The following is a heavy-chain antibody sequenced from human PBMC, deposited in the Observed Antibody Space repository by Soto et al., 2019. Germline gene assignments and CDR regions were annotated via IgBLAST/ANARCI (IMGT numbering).Heavy chain of an antibody. Sequence: GESLKISCKGSGYSFTSYWISWVRQMPGKGLEWMGRIDPSDSYTNYSPSFQGHVTISADKSISTAYLQWSSLKASDTAMYYCARLDYSDSSGYYNWFDPWRQGTLVTVAS. CDR1: GYSFTSYW. D-gene: IGHD3-22*01. V-gene: IGHV5-10-1*01. J-gene: IGHJ5*02. CDR2: IDPSDSYT. CDR3: ARLDYSDSSGYYNWFDP.